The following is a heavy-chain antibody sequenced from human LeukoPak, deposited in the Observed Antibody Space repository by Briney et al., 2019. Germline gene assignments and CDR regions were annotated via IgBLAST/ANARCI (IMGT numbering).Heavy chain of an antibody. CDR3: AREGGDSSGSLDY. D-gene: IGHD3-22*01. CDR2: ISYDGSNK. CDR1: GFTFSSYA. V-gene: IGHV3-30-3*01. Sequence: RPGGSLRLSCAASGFTFSSYAMHWVRQAPGRGLEWVAVISYDGSNKYYADFVKGRFTISRDNSKNTLYLQMNSLRAEDTAVYYCAREGGDSSGSLDYWGQGTLVTVSS. J-gene: IGHJ4*02.